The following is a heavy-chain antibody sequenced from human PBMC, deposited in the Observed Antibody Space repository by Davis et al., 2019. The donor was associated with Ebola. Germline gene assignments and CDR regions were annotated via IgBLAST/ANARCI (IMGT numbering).Heavy chain of an antibody. CDR3: ARSYYGGDYFDY. V-gene: IGHV3-66*01. J-gene: IGHJ4*02. CDR1: GFTVSSNH. D-gene: IGHD3-10*01. CDR2: IYDHST. Sequence: GGSLRLSCAASGFTVSSNHMSWVRQAPGKGLEWVSVIYDHSTAYADSVKGRFTISRDNSKNTVYLQMDSLRVEDTAMYYCARSYYGGDYFDYWGQGTLVTVSS.